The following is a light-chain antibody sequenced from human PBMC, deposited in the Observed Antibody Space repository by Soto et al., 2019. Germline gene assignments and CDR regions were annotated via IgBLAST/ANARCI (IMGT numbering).Light chain of an antibody. CDR2: DAS. J-gene: IGKJ2*01. V-gene: IGKV1-5*01. CDR1: QSISSW. CDR3: QQYNSYST. Sequence: DIQMTQSPSTLSASVGDRVTLTFRASQSISSWLAWYQQKPGKAPKLLIYDASSLESGVPSRFSGSGSGTEFTLTISSLQPDDFATYYCQQYNSYSTFGQGTKLEIK.